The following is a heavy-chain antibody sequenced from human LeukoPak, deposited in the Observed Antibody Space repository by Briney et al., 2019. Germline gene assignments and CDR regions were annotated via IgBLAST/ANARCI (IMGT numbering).Heavy chain of an antibody. CDR3: ARRDRSSWTTFDY. V-gene: IGHV3-48*03. CDR1: GFTFGSYE. D-gene: IGHD6-13*01. Sequence: GGSLRLSCAASGFTFGSYEMNWVRQAPGKGLEWVSYISSSGSTIYYADSVKGRFTISRDNAKNSLYLQMNSLRAEDTAVYYCARRDRSSWTTFDYWGQGTLVTVSS. CDR2: ISSSGSTI. J-gene: IGHJ4*02.